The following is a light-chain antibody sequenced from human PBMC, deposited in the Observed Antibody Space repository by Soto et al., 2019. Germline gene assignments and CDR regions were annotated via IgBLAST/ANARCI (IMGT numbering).Light chain of an antibody. Sequence: EIGLTQSPGTLSLSPGERATLSCRASQSVSSSYLAWYQQKPGQAPRLLIYGASSRATGIPDRFSGSGSGTDFTLTISRLEPEDFAVYYCQQYGSAPSTFGPGTKVD. CDR1: QSVSSSY. CDR2: GAS. J-gene: IGKJ3*01. V-gene: IGKV3-20*01. CDR3: QQYGSAPST.